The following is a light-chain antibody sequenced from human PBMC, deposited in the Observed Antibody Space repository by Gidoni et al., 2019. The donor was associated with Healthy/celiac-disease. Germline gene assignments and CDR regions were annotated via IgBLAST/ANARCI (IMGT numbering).Light chain of an antibody. CDR1: QGISSY. CDR3: QQLNSYPRG. Sequence: DIQLTQSPSFLSASVGDRVTITCRASQGISSYLAWYQQKPGKAPKLLIYAASTLQSGVPSGFSGSGSGTEFTLTISSLQPEDFATYYCQQLNSYPRGFXPXTKVXIK. CDR2: AAS. V-gene: IGKV1-9*01. J-gene: IGKJ3*01.